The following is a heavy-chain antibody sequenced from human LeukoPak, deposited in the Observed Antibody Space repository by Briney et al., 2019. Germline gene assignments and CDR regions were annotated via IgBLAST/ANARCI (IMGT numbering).Heavy chain of an antibody. J-gene: IGHJ4*02. V-gene: IGHV1-46*01. CDR2: IHLGDGTT. D-gene: IGHD6-19*01. CDR1: GYTFTSYY. CDR3: ARSASGWHYFDY. Sequence: EASVKVSCKASGYTFTSYYMHWVRQAPGQGLEWMGIIHLGDGTTSYAQKFQGRVTMTRDTSTSTVYMELTSLRSEDTAVYYCARSASGWHYFDYWGQGTLVTVSS.